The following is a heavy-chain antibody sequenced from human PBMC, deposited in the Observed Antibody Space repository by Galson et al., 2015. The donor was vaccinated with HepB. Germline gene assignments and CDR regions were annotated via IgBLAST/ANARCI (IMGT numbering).Heavy chain of an antibody. CDR3: ARDLTVVVYDRYYYYYGMDV. CDR1: GFTFSSYS. D-gene: IGHD2-8*02. Sequence: SLRLSCAASGFTFSSYSMNWVRQAPGKGLEWVSSISSSSSYIYYADSVKGRFTISRDNAKNSLYLQMNSLRAEDTAVYYCARDLTVVVYDRYYYYYGMDVWGQGTTVTVSS. CDR2: ISSSSSYI. V-gene: IGHV3-21*01. J-gene: IGHJ6*02.